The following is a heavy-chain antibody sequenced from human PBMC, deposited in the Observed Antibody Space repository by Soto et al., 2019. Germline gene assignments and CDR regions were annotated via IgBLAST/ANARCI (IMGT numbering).Heavy chain of an antibody. CDR1: GYSFTSYG. J-gene: IGHJ3*02. D-gene: IGHD6-19*01. CDR2: ISAYNGNT. CDR3: ASSIAVAGTGAFDI. V-gene: IGHV1-18*01. Sequence: ASVKVSCKASGYSFTSYGISWVRQAPGQGLEWMGWISAYNGNTNYAQKLQGRVTMTTDTSTSTAYMELRSLRSDDTAVYYCASSIAVAGTGAFDIWGQGTMVTVSS.